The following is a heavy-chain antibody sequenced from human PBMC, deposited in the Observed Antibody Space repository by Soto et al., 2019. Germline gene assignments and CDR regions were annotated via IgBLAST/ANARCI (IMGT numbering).Heavy chain of an antibody. D-gene: IGHD6-19*01. CDR1: GYTFTGYA. V-gene: IGHV1-3*05. CDR2: INAGNGNT. J-gene: IGHJ4*02. CDR3: ASAVAVPADFDY. Sequence: QVQLVQSGAEEKKPGASVKVSCKASGYTFTGYAMHWVRQAPGQRLEWMGWINAGNGNTKYSQKFQGRVTITRDTSASTACMELSSLRSEDTAVYYCASAVAVPADFDYWGQGTLVTVSS.